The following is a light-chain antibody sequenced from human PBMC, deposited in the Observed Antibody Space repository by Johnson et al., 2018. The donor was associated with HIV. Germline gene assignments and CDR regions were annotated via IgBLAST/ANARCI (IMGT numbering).Light chain of an antibody. J-gene: IGLJ1*01. CDR2: ENN. Sequence: QSVLTQPPSVSAAPGQKVTISCSGSGSNIGSNFVSWYQHVPGTAPKLLIYENNKRTSGISDRFSASKSGTSATLGITGLQTGDEADYSCGTWDLSLNAYVFGPGTKVTVL. V-gene: IGLV1-51*02. CDR1: GSNIGSNF. CDR3: GTWDLSLNAYV.